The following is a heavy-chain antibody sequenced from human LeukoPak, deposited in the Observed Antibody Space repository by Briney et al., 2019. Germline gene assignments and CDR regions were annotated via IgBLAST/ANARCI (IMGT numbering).Heavy chain of an antibody. CDR1: GFTFSSYW. CDR2: INSDGSST. V-gene: IGHV3-74*01. CDR3: ARGYDSSGYWYWYFDL. Sequence: GGSLRLSCAASGFTFSSYWMHWVRQAPGKGLVWVSRINSDGSSTSYADSVKGRFTISRDNAKNTLYLQMNSLRAGDTAVYYCARGYDSSGYWYWYFDLWGRGTLVTVSS. J-gene: IGHJ2*01. D-gene: IGHD3-22*01.